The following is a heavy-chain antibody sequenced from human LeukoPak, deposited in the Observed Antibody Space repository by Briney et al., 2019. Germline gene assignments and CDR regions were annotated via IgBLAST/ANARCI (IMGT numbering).Heavy chain of an antibody. D-gene: IGHD4-23*01. CDR2: ISGSDGST. CDR1: GFIFSTYA. J-gene: IGHJ4*02. V-gene: IGHV3-23*01. Sequence: PGGSLRLSCAASGFIFSTYAMSWVRQAPGKGLEWVSAISGSDGSTYYADSVNGRFTISRDNSKNTLYLQMNSLRADDTAVYYCAKDQTPYYWGQGTLVTVSS. CDR3: AKDQTPYY.